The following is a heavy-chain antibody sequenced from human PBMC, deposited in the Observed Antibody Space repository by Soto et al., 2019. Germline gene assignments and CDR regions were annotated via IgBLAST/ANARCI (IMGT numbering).Heavy chain of an antibody. D-gene: IGHD3-3*01. CDR2: ISYDGSDK. J-gene: IGHJ4*02. Sequence: GGSLRLACAASGVRVSSSGMEWARQAPGKGLEWVAVISYDGSDKYYADSVKDRFTISRDDSKNTLYLQMNSLRADDTAVYYCAKTHYDLLDYWGQGTLVTVSS. CDR3: AKTHYDLLDY. V-gene: IGHV3-30*18. CDR1: GVRVSSSG.